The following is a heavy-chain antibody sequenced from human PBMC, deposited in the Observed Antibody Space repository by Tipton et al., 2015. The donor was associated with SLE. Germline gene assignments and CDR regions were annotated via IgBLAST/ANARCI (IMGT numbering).Heavy chain of an antibody. D-gene: IGHD3-22*01. CDR1: GGSISSYF. CDR3: ANYFYDATGYQSVDD. Sequence: TLSLTCSVSGGSISSYFWSWIRQPPGKGLEWIGYIYDSGTTKYNPSLKGRVTISVDMSKNQFSLHLTSVTSADTAVYYCANYFYDATGYQSVDDWGQGALVTVSS. V-gene: IGHV4-59*01. CDR2: IYDSGTT. J-gene: IGHJ4*02.